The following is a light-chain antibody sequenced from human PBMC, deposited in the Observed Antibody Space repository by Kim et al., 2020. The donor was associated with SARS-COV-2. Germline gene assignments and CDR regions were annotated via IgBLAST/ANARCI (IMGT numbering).Light chain of an antibody. CDR1: QSASSNY. CDR3: QQYGSAPRT. Sequence: LSTGQRATLSCRASQSASSNYFAWYQQKPGQAPRLLIYGASNRATGIPDRFSGSGSGTDFTLTISRLEPEDFVVYYCQQYGSAPRTFGQGTKLEI. V-gene: IGKV3-20*01. CDR2: GAS. J-gene: IGKJ2*01.